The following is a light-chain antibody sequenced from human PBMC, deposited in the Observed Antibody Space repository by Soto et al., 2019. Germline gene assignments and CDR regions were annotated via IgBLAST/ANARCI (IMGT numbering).Light chain of an antibody. CDR2: GAA. CDR1: QSVSSY. CDR3: QQYHNWPA. V-gene: IGKV3-15*01. Sequence: EIVMTQSPATLSLSPVERANLSCRASQSVSSYLAWYQQKPGQAPRLLIYGAATRATGIPGRFSGSGSGTEFTLTISSLQSEDFAVYYCQQYHNWPAFGQGTKVDIK. J-gene: IGKJ1*01.